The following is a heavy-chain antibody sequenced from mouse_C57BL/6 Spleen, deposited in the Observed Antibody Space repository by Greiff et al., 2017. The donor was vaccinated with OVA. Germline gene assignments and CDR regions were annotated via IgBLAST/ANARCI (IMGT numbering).Heavy chain of an antibody. J-gene: IGHJ4*01. V-gene: IGHV3-6*01. D-gene: IGHD4-1*01. Sequence: VQLKESGPGLVKPSQSLSLTCSVTGYSITSGYYWNWIRQFPGNKLEWMGYISYDGSNNYNPSLKNRISITRDTSKNQFFLKLNSVTTEDTATYYCARDANPGMDYWGQGTSVTVSS. CDR2: ISYDGSN. CDR3: ARDANPGMDY. CDR1: GYSITSGYY.